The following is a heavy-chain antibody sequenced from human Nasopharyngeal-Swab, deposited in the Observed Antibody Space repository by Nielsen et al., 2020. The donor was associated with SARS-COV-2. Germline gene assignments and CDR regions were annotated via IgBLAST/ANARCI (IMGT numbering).Heavy chain of an antibody. CDR2: ISSSSSYI. D-gene: IGHD3-16*01. Sequence: GESLKISCAASGFTFSSYSMNWVRQAPGKGLEWVSSISSSSSYIYYADSVKGRFTISRDNAKNSLYLQMNSLRAEDTAVYYCARRYDYYFDYWGQETLVTVSS. CDR3: ARRYDYYFDY. V-gene: IGHV3-21*01. CDR1: GFTFSSYS. J-gene: IGHJ4*02.